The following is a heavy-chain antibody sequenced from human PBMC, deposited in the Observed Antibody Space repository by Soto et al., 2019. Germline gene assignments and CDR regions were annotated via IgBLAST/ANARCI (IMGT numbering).Heavy chain of an antibody. D-gene: IGHD3-22*01. CDR2: IIPIFGTA. J-gene: IGHJ3*02. V-gene: IGHV1-69*01. CDR1: GGTFSSYA. Sequence: QVQLVQSGAEVKKPGSSVKVSCKASGGTFSSYAISWVRQAPGQGLEWMGGIIPIFGTANYAQKFQGRVTITADESTSTAYLELSSLRFEDTAVYYCARAEGITMIVVVNDAFDIWGQGTMVTVSS. CDR3: ARAEGITMIVVVNDAFDI.